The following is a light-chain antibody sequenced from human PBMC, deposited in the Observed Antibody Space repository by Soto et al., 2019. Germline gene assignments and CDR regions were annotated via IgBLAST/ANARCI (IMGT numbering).Light chain of an antibody. CDR3: QQRSNWPPIT. V-gene: IGKV3-11*01. CDR1: QSVDIS. CDR2: DAS. J-gene: IGKJ5*01. Sequence: EIVLTQSPATLSVSPGERGILSCRASQSVDISLAWYQQKPGQAPRLLIYDASNRATGIPARFSGSGSGTDFTLTISSLEPEDFAVYYCQQRSNWPPITCGQGTRLEIK.